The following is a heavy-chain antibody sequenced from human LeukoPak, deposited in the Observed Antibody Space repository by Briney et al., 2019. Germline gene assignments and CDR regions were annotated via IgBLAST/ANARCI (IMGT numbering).Heavy chain of an antibody. V-gene: IGHV3-9*01. CDR1: GFTFDDYA. J-gene: IGHJ4*02. CDR3: AKDPYSYGQTYYFDY. D-gene: IGHD5-18*01. CDR2: ISWNSGSI. Sequence: GESLRLSCAASGFTFDDYAMHWVRQAPGKGLEWVSGISWNSGSIVYADSVKGRFTISRDNAKNSLYLQMNSLRAEDTALYYCAKDPYSYGQTYYFDYWGQGTLVTVSS.